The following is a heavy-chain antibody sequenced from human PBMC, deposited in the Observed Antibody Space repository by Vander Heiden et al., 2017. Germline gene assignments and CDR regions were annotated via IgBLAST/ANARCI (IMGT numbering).Heavy chain of an antibody. CDR1: GCSISSGGYY. J-gene: IGHJ5*02. Sequence: QVQLQESGPGLVKPSQTLSLTCTVSGCSISSGGYYWSWIGQHPGKGLEWIGYIYYSESTYYNPSLKSRVTISVDTSKNQFSRKLSSVTAADTAVYYCARGLGRDWFDPWGQGTLVTVSS. CDR3: ARGLGRDWFDP. V-gene: IGHV4-31*03. D-gene: IGHD1-26*01. CDR2: IYYSEST.